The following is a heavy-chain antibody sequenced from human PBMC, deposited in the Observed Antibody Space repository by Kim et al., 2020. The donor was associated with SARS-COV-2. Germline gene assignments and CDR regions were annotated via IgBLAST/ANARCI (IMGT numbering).Heavy chain of an antibody. V-gene: IGHV3-48*02. D-gene: IGHD3-10*01. CDR3: ARAVVRGVIGYYYYGMDV. Sequence: GGSLRLSCAASGFTFSSYSMNWVRQAPGKGLEWVSYISSSSSTIYYADSVKGRFTISRDNAKNSLNLQMNSLRDEDTAVYYCARAVVRGVIGYYYYGMDVWGQGTTVTVSS. J-gene: IGHJ6*02. CDR1: GFTFSSYS. CDR2: ISSSSSTI.